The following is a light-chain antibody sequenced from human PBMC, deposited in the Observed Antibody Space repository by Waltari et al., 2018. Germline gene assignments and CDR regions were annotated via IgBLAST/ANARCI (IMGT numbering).Light chain of an antibody. J-gene: IGKJ1*01. Sequence: DIQMTQSPSSLSASIGDTITVTCRAIQNIRTYLNWYQQKPAKAPKLLIFGASSVPRGVPSRFSGSASGTEFTLTITNLQPDDFATYFCQQSFSSPWTFGQGTTV. CDR1: QNIRTY. CDR2: GAS. V-gene: IGKV1-39*01. CDR3: QQSFSSPWT.